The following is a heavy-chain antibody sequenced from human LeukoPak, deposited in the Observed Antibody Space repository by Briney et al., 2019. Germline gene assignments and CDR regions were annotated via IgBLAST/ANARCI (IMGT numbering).Heavy chain of an antibody. CDR1: GYTFTSYG. Sequence: ASVTVSCKASGYTFTSYGISWVRQAPGQGLEWMGWISAYNGNTNYAQTLQGRVTMTTDTSTSTAYMELRSLRSDDTAVYYCAYEYDDILTGYSYDYWGQGTLVTVSS. CDR2: ISAYNGNT. CDR3: AYEYDDILTGYSYDY. J-gene: IGHJ4*02. D-gene: IGHD3-9*01. V-gene: IGHV1-18*04.